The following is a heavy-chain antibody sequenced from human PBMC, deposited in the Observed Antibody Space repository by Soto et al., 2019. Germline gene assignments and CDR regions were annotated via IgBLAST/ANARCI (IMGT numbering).Heavy chain of an antibody. D-gene: IGHD6-6*01. CDR2: IIDNGGST. CDR1: GFSFSDYA. CDR3: ATVHSTSRSFDY. J-gene: IGHJ4*02. V-gene: IGHV3-23*01. Sequence: GGSLRLSCAASGFSFSDYAMTWVRQAPGKGLEWVSTIIDNGGSTYYADSVKGRFTISTXXXXXTXYXQXXXLRAXDTAVYYCATVHSTSRSFDYWGQGTLVTVSS.